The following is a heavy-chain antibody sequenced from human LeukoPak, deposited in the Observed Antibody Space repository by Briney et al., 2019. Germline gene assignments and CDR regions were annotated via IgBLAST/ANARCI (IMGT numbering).Heavy chain of an antibody. Sequence: GGSLRLSCAASGFTFSSYSMNWVRQAPGKGLEWVSSISSSSSYIYYADSVKGRFTISRDNAKNSLYLQMNSLRAEDTAVYYCAKVVHDFWSGYYTVELDAFDIWGQGTMVTVSS. CDR2: ISSSSSYI. J-gene: IGHJ3*02. V-gene: IGHV3-21*04. CDR3: AKVVHDFWSGYYTVELDAFDI. CDR1: GFTFSSYS. D-gene: IGHD3-3*01.